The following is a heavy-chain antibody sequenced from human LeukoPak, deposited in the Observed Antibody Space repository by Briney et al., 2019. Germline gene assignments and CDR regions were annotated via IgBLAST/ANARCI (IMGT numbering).Heavy chain of an antibody. Sequence: GGSLRLSYSASGFTFSSYAMHWVRQAPGKGLEFVSTISSNGGSTYYADSVEGRFTISRDNSKNTLYLQVSSLRAEDTALYYCVKDDRYFYGSGSPSWGQGTLVTVSS. CDR1: GFTFSSYA. CDR2: ISSNGGST. D-gene: IGHD3-10*01. J-gene: IGHJ5*02. CDR3: VKDDRYFYGSGSPS. V-gene: IGHV3-64D*09.